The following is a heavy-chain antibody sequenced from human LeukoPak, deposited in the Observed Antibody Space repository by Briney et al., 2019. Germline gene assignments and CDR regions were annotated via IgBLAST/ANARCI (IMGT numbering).Heavy chain of an antibody. CDR3: AKDLSYSTIWPYFDF. D-gene: IGHD6-13*01. CDR2: ISGSGGST. J-gene: IGHJ4*02. V-gene: IGHV3-23*01. Sequence: EGSLRLSCAASGFTFSSYAMSWVRQAPGKGLEWVSAISGSGGSTYYADSVKGRFTISRDNSKSTLYLQMNSLSSEDTAVFYCAKDLSYSTIWPYFDFWGQGTLVTVSS. CDR1: GFTFSSYA.